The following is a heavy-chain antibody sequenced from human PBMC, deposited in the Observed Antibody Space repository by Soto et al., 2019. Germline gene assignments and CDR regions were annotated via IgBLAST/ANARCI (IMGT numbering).Heavy chain of an antibody. D-gene: IGHD3-16*02. J-gene: IGHJ4*02. V-gene: IGHV3-11*01. CDR1: GFTFSDYY. Sequence: QVPLVESGGGLVKPGGSLRLSCAASGFTFSDYYMSWIRQAPGKGLEWVSYISSSGSTIYYADSVKGRFTISRDNAXXSXXLQMNSLRAEDTAVYYCARGPYNYVWGSDPPHFDYWGQGTLVTVSS. CDR3: ARGPYNYVWGSDPPHFDY. CDR2: ISSSGSTI.